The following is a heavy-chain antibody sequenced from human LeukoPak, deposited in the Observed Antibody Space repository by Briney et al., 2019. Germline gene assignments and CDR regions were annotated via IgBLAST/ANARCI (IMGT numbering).Heavy chain of an antibody. D-gene: IGHD6-13*01. CDR2: ISSSGDTV. CDR1: GLTFSSYS. CDR3: AKDHGSSDWYYFDY. V-gene: IGHV3-48*01. Sequence: PGGSLRLSCVASGLTFSSYSMNWVRQAPGKGLEWISYISSSGDTVYYADSVKGRFTISRDNSKNTLYLQMNTLRADDTAVYYCAKDHGSSDWYYFDYWGQGTLVTVSS. J-gene: IGHJ4*02.